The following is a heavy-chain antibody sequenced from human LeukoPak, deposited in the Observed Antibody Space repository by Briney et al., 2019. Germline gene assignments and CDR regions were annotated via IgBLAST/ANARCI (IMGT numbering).Heavy chain of an antibody. D-gene: IGHD3-10*01. J-gene: IGHJ4*02. Sequence: PGRSLRLSCAASGFTVSSNYMSWVRQAPGKGLEWVSFIYSGGSTYYADYVTGLITIFRNKSKNTMYLQMNSLRAEDTPVYYCARADAYYYGSEGALFDYWGQGTLVTVSS. V-gene: IGHV3-53*01. CDR1: GFTVSSNY. CDR3: ARADAYYYGSEGALFDY. CDR2: IYSGGST.